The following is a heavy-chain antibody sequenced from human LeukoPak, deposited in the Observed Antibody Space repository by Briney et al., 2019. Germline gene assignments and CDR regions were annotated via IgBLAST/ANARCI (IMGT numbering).Heavy chain of an antibody. V-gene: IGHV1-2*02. D-gene: IGHD1-26*01. Sequence: ASVKVSCKASGYTFTGYYMHWVRQAPGQGLEWMGWINPNSGGTNYAQKFQGRVTMTRDTSISTAYMELSRLRSDDTAVYYCARDQDSGSFHVDYWGQGTLATVSS. CDR2: INPNSGGT. CDR1: GYTFTGYY. CDR3: ARDQDSGSFHVDY. J-gene: IGHJ4*02.